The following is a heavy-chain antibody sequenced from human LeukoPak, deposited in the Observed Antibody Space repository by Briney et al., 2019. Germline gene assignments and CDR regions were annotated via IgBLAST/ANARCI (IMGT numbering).Heavy chain of an antibody. D-gene: IGHD6-6*01. Sequence: GGSLRLSCAASGFTFSSYGMHWVRQAPGKGLEWVAVISYDGSNKYYADSVKGRFTISRDNSKNTLYLQMNSLRAEDTAVYYCARVGSSSFSSYYFDYWGQGTLVTVSS. J-gene: IGHJ4*02. V-gene: IGHV3-30*19. CDR3: ARVGSSSFSSYYFDY. CDR2: ISYDGSNK. CDR1: GFTFSSYG.